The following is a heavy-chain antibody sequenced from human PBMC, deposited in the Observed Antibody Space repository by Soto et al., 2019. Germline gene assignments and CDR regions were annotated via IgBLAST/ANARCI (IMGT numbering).Heavy chain of an antibody. CDR1: GGSISGHY. CDR2: VYYSGST. J-gene: IGHJ5*02. Sequence: QVQLQESGPGPVKPSETLSLTCTVSGGSISGHYWSWIRQSPGKGLEWIGDVYYSGSTNYNPSLKSRVTISVDTSKNQFSLKLNSVTAADTAVYYCARGNAGTHDPWGQGTLVTVSS. CDR3: ARGNAGTHDP. V-gene: IGHV4-59*11.